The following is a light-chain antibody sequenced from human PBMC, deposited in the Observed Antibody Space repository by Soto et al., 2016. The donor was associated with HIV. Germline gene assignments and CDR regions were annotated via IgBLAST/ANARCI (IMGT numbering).Light chain of an antibody. CDR3: MQSLQSPT. CDR2: LGT. V-gene: IGKV2-28*01. Sequence: DIVMTQSPLSLPVTPGEPASISCRSSQSLLHSNGYIYLDWYLQKPGQSPQLLIYLGTNRASGVPDRFSGSGSGTEFTLTISRVEAEDVGVYYCMQSLQSPTFGQGTKVEIK. CDR1: QSLLHSNGYIY. J-gene: IGKJ1*01.